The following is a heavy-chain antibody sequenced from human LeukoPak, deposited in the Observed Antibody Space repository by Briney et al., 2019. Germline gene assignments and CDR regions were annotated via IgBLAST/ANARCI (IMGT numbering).Heavy chain of an antibody. CDR3: ASFPGFDYYGMDV. CDR1: GGPFSGYY. J-gene: IGHJ6*02. Sequence: SETLSLTCAVYGGPFSGYYWSWIRQPPGKGLEWIGEINHSGSTNYNPSLKSRVTISVDTSKNQFSLKLSSVTAADTAVYYCASFPGFDYYGMDVWGQGTTVTVSS. V-gene: IGHV4-34*01. CDR2: INHSGST. D-gene: IGHD3-10*01.